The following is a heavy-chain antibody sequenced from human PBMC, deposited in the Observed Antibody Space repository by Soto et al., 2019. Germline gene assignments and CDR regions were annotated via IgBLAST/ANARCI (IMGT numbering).Heavy chain of an antibody. Sequence: WSLRLSCAASGFTFSSYAMSWVRQPPGKGLEWVSAISGSGGSTYYADSVKGRFTISRDNSKNTLYLQMNSLRAEDTAVYYCAKDQPKYSSSSVYYYYYGMDGWGQGTTVTGSS. CDR3: AKDQPKYSSSSVYYYYYGMDG. CDR1: GFTFSSYA. CDR2: ISGSGGST. D-gene: IGHD6-6*01. J-gene: IGHJ6*02. V-gene: IGHV3-23*01.